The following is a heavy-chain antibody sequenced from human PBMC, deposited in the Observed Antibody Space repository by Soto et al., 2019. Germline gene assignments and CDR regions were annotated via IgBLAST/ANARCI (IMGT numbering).Heavy chain of an antibody. CDR1: GGSISSYY. J-gene: IGHJ4*02. D-gene: IGHD2-15*01. Sequence: SETLSLTCTVSGGSISSYYWSWIRQPPGKGLERIGYIYYSESTNYNPSLKSRVTISVDTSQNQFSLKLSSVTAADTAVYFCARHEMSLVAASNYFDYWGQGTRVTVS. CDR2: IYYSEST. V-gene: IGHV4-59*08. CDR3: ARHEMSLVAASNYFDY.